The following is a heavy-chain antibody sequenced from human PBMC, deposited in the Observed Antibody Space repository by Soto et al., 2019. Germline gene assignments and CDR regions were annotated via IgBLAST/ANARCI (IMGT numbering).Heavy chain of an antibody. CDR2: VYHTGRT. D-gene: IGHD3-3*01. V-gene: IGHV4-61*01. CDR1: GGSFKSGSYS. J-gene: IGHJ4*02. CDR3: ARDFAYFDS. Sequence: QVQLQESGPGLVKPSETLSLTCTVSGGSFKSGSYSWSWIRQPPGKGLEWIGYVYHTGRTSYNPPLKGRVSISMDTSKNQFSLNLDFVTAADTSVYFCARDFAYFDSWGQGTLVTVSS.